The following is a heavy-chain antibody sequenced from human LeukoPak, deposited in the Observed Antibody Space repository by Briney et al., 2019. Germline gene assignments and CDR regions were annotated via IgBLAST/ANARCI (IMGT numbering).Heavy chain of an antibody. Sequence: SETLSLTRTVSGGSISSSSYYWGWIRQPPGKGLEWIGSIYYSGSTYYNPSLKSRVTISVDTSKNQFSLKLSSVTAADTAVYYCARQGYSYGSPWDYWGQGTLVTVSS. J-gene: IGHJ4*02. D-gene: IGHD5-18*01. V-gene: IGHV4-39*01. CDR2: IYYSGST. CDR3: ARQGYSYGSPWDY. CDR1: GGSISSSSYY.